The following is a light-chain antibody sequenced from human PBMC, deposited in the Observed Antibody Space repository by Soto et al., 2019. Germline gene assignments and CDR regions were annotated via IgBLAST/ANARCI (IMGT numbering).Light chain of an antibody. J-gene: IGKJ1*01. Sequence: AIRMTQSPSSLSASTGDRVTITCRASQGISNYLVWYQQKPGKTPKVLIHAASTLQSGVSSRFSGSGSGTDFTLTISRLQSEDFATYCCQQYSSYPWTFGQGTKVEV. CDR3: QQYSSYPWT. CDR1: QGISNY. V-gene: IGKV1-8*01. CDR2: AAS.